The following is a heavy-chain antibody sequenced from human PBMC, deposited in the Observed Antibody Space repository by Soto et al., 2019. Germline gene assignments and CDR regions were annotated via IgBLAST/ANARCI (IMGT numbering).Heavy chain of an antibody. V-gene: IGHV1-18*01. J-gene: IGHJ4*02. CDR2: ISASDGST. Sequence: ASVKVSCKASGYAFSFGFSWVRQAPGQGLEWMGWISASDGSTNSASKFRGRISMTTDTSTHTAYLDLLSLTSDDTAMYFCATYYFGSGSYYRFDNWGQGTRVT. CDR3: ATYYFGSGSYYRFDN. D-gene: IGHD3-10*01. CDR1: GYAFSFG.